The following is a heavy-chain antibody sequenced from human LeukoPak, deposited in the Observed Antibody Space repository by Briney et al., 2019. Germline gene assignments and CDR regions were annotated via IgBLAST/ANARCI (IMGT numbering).Heavy chain of an antibody. CDR2: IIPIFGTA. D-gene: IGHD2-2*01. Sequence: SVKVSCKASGGTFSSYAISWVRQAPGQGLEWMGGIIPIFGTANYAQKFQGRVTITTDESTSTAYMELSSLRSEDTAVYYCARSPLEYCSSTSCYPFDYWGQGTLVTVSS. CDR1: GGTFSSYA. J-gene: IGHJ4*02. V-gene: IGHV1-69*05. CDR3: ARSPLEYCSSTSCYPFDY.